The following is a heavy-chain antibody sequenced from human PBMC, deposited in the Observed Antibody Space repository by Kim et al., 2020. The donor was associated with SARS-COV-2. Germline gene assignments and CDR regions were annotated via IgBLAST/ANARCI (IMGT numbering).Heavy chain of an antibody. CDR1: GYSFSTYW. J-gene: IGHJ6*02. Sequence: GESLKISCKGSGYSFSTYWIAWVRQMPGKGLEWMGSICPGDSDTRYNPSFQGQVTISADKSISTAYLQWNSLKASDTAMYYCARWGERGAIMGVVYYYGMDVWGQGTTVSVSS. CDR2: ICPGDSDT. V-gene: IGHV5-51*01. CDR3: ARWGERGAIMGVVYYYGMDV. D-gene: IGHD3-10*01.